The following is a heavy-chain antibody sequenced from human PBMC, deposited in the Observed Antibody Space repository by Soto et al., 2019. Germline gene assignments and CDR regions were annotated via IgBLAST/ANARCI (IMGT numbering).Heavy chain of an antibody. CDR2: IYYLGNT. V-gene: IGHV4-39*01. CDR3: ARWGGTYYDGGSGYYDRVYHFDD. Sequence: SETLSLTCTVSGGSISSSSSYWGWIRQPPGKGLEWVGSIYYLGNTYYNPSLGSRVTISVDTSKNQFSLKLSSVTAADTAVYYCARWGGTYYDGGSGYYDRVYHFDDWGKGTLVTV. J-gene: IGHJ4*02. CDR1: GGSISSSSSY. D-gene: IGHD3-22*01.